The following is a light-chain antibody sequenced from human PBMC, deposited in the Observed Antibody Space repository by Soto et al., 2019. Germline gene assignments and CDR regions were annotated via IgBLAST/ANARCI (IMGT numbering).Light chain of an antibody. J-gene: IGLJ2*01. CDR3: QSYDSSLSVV. CDR2: GDR. CDR1: RSNIGAGYD. Sequence: QPVLTQPPSVSGAPGQRVTISCTGSRSNIGAGYDVHWYQKLPGSAPKLVIYGDRNRPSGVPDRFSGSKSGTSASLAITGLQVEDEADYYCQSYDSSLSVVFGGGTKVTVL. V-gene: IGLV1-40*01.